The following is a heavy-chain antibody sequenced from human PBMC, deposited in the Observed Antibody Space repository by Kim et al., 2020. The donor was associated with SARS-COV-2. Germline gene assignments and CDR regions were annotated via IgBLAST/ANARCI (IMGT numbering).Heavy chain of an antibody. CDR3: ARVFLYGDLYYFDY. D-gene: IGHD4-17*01. V-gene: IGHV3-7*05. Sequence: GGSLRLSCAASGFTFSSYWMSWVRQAPGKGLEWVANIKQDGSEKYYVDSVKGRFTISRDNAKNSLYLQMNSLRAEDTAVYYCARVFLYGDLYYFDYWGQGTLVTVSS. CDR2: IKQDGSEK. J-gene: IGHJ4*02. CDR1: GFTFSSYW.